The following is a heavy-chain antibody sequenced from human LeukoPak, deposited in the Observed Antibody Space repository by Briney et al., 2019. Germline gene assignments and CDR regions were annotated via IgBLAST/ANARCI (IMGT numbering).Heavy chain of an antibody. CDR3: ARVASGSYYPWFDP. J-gene: IGHJ5*02. CDR1: GGSISSYY. V-gene: IGHV4-59*01. D-gene: IGHD1-26*01. Sequence: KPSQTLSLTCTVSGGSISSYYWSWIRQPPGKGLEWIGYIYYSGSTNYNPSLKSRVTISVDTSKNQFSLKLSSVTAADTAVYYCARVASGSYYPWFDPWGQGTLVTVSS. CDR2: IYYSGST.